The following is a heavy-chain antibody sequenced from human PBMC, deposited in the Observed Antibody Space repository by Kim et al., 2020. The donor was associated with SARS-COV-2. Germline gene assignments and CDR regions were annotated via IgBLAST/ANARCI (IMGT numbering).Heavy chain of an antibody. CDR3: ARGGPYSSSWYPPGKFDY. CDR2: ISAYNGNT. D-gene: IGHD6-13*01. CDR1: GYTFTSYG. J-gene: IGHJ4*02. V-gene: IGHV1-18*01. Sequence: ASVKVSCKASGYTFTSYGISWVRQAPGQGLEWMGWISAYNGNTNYAQKLQGRVTMTTDTSTSTAYMELRSLRSDDTAVYYCARGGPYSSSWYPPGKFDYWGQGTLVTVSS.